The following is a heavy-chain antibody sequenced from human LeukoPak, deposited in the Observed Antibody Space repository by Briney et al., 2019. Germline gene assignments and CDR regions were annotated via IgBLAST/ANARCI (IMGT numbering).Heavy chain of an antibody. D-gene: IGHD2-2*01. J-gene: IGHJ4*02. CDR3: ARRPAAHFDY. Sequence: SETLSLTCTVSGGSISSYYWSWIRQPPGKGLEWIGYIYYSGSTNYNPSLKSRVTISVDTSKYQFSLKLSSVTAADTAVYYCARRPAAHFDYWGQGTLVTVSS. CDR1: GGSISSYY. V-gene: IGHV4-59*08. CDR2: IYYSGST.